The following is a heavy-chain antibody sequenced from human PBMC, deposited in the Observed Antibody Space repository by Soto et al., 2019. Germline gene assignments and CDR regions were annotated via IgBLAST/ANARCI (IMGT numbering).Heavy chain of an antibody. CDR2: IPNDASYK. J-gene: IGHJ3*02. Sequence: QVQLVESGGGVVQPGRSLRLSCTPSGFTFSAYGMHWVRQAPGKGLEWVAVIPNDASYKYEADSVKGRFTISRDNSKNTLYLQMDSLRVEDTALYYCVRDDIGDPNGFDIWGHGTMVTVSS. D-gene: IGHD2-15*01. CDR1: GFTFSAYG. CDR3: VRDDIGDPNGFDI. V-gene: IGHV3-33*01.